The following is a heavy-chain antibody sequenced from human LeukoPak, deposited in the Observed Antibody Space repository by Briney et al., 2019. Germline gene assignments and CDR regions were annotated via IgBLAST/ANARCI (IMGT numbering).Heavy chain of an antibody. V-gene: IGHV3-23*01. J-gene: IGHJ4*02. Sequence: GGTLRLSCVASGFTFTNYAMSWVRQAPGKGLERVSSIVGSAGTTSHADSVKGRFTISRDNSKNTLYLQMNSLRAEDTAVYYCAKDDDSSVYYYPDYWGQGSLVTVSS. CDR3: AKDDDSSVYYYPDY. CDR2: IVGSAGTT. CDR1: GFTFTNYA. D-gene: IGHD3-22*01.